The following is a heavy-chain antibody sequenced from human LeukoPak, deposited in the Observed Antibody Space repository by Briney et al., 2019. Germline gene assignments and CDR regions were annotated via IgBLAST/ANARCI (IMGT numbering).Heavy chain of an antibody. V-gene: IGHV4-59*01. D-gene: IGHD2-21*02. CDR2: IYYSGST. CDR3: AIEVVVTGPHYFEY. Sequence: SETLSLTCTVSGGSISSYYWSWIRQPPGKGLEWIGYIYYSGSTNYNPSLKSRVTISVDTSKNQFSLKLSSVTAADTAVYYCAIEVVVTGPHYFEYCGQGTLVTVSS. CDR1: GGSISSYY. J-gene: IGHJ4*02.